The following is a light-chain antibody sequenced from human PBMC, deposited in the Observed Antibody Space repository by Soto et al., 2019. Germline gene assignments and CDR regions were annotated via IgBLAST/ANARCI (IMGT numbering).Light chain of an antibody. CDR3: YSLAGNTTSKG. Sequence: QSVLTQPASVSGSPGQSITISCTGTSSDVGNYNLVSWYQQHPGKAPKLIIYECSKRPSGVSNRFSGSKSGNTASLTISGLQAEYEVDYHGYSLAGNTTSKGFGTGTKVTV. CDR1: SSDVGNYNL. V-gene: IGLV2-23*01. CDR2: ECS. J-gene: IGLJ1*01.